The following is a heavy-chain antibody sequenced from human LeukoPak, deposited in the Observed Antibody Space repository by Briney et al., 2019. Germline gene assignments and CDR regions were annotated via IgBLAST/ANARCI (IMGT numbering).Heavy chain of an antibody. J-gene: IGHJ4*01. V-gene: IGHV3-23*01. CDR2: ISDSGADT. CDR1: GFTFNTYS. D-gene: IGHD5-24*01. Sequence: PGGSLRLSCAASGFTFNTYSMNWVRQAPGKGLGWVSSISDSGADTYYADSVKGRFTISRDNSKNTLYLQMNSLRAEYTAVYYCAKSRDDYTYVPIFDYWGHGTLVTVSS. CDR3: AKSRDDYTYVPIFDY.